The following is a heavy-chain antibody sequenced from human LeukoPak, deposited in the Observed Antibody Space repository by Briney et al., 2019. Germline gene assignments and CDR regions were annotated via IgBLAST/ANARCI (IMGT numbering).Heavy chain of an antibody. CDR1: GSTSSSYS. CDR3: ARDFLPRGYSYGTSY. J-gene: IGHJ4*02. V-gene: IGHV3-21*01. Sequence: GGSLRLSCAASGSTSSSYSMNWVRQAPGKGLEWVSSISSSSSYIYYADSVKGRFTISRDNAKNSPYLQMNSLRAEDTAVYYRARDFLPRGYSYGTSYWGQGTLVTVSS. D-gene: IGHD5-18*01. CDR2: ISSSSSYI.